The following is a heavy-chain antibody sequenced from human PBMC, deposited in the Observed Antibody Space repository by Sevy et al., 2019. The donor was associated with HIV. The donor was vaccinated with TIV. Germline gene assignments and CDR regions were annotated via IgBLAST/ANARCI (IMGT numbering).Heavy chain of an antibody. V-gene: IGHV3-15*01. CDR3: TDSNFGISRDY. CDR2: IKLKHLGESI. CDR1: GFTFSNAW. J-gene: IGHJ4*02. Sequence: GGSLRLSCAVSGFTFSNAWMNWVRQIPGKGLEWVGQIKLKHLGESINYAPTVQGRFTISRDDFKDTLYLQMDSRKSEDTGVYYCTDSNFGISRDYWGRGTLVTVSS. D-gene: IGHD3-3*01.